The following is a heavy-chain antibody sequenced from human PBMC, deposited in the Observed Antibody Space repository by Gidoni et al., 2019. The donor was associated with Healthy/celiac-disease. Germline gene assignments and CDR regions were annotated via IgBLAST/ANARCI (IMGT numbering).Heavy chain of an antibody. D-gene: IGHD3-3*01. CDR1: GVTFSSYG. Sequence: QVQLVASGGGVVQHGRSLSLSCAESGVTFSSYGMHWVRQAPGKGVEWVAVIWYGGSNKYYADSVKGRFTISRDNSKNTLYLQMSSLRAEDTAVYCCARNLEWGPLVHAAYDYWGQGTLVTVSS. V-gene: IGHV3-33*01. J-gene: IGHJ4*02. CDR2: IWYGGSNK. CDR3: ARNLEWGPLVHAAYDY.